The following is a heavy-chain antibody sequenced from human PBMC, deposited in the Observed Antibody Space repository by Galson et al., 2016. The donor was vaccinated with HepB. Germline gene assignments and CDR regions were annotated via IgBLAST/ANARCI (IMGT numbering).Heavy chain of an antibody. CDR1: GFNFRGYS. D-gene: IGHD5-24*01. J-gene: IGHJ4*02. Sequence: SLRLSCAASGFNFRGYSMHWVRQAPGKGLQWVALISYDGSVKNYAGSVEGRFTISRDNSKNTLYLQMNGLSREDTAIYYCARDLVEMATIGILDSWGQGTLVTVSS. CDR2: ISYDGSVK. V-gene: IGHV3-30*04. CDR3: ARDLVEMATIGILDS.